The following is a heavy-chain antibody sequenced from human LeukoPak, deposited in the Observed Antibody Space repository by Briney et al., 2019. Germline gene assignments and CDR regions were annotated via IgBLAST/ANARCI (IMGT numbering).Heavy chain of an antibody. CDR3: ARNIFRRGPHFDH. J-gene: IGHJ5*02. CDR2: IYYSGST. V-gene: IGHV4-59*08. Sequence: SETLSLTCTVSGGSISSYYWSWIRQPPGKGLEWIGYIYYSGSTNYNPSLKSRVTISVDTSKNQFSLKLSSVTAADTAVYYCARNIFRRGPHFDHWGQGTLVTVSS. D-gene: IGHD3-9*01. CDR1: GGSISSYY.